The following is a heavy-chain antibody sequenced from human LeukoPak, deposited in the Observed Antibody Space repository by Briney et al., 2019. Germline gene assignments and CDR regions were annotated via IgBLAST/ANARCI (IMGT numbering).Heavy chain of an antibody. Sequence: GGSLRLSCAASGFTFSTYSMNWVRQAPGKGLEWVSSISGSSIYIYYADSVKGRFTISRDNAKNSLYLQLNSLRAEDTAVYHCVKAQNFRPSAFFDSWGQGTLVTVSS. CDR1: GFTFSTYS. V-gene: IGHV3-21*01. CDR3: VKAQNFRPSAFFDS. D-gene: IGHD1-7*01. J-gene: IGHJ4*02. CDR2: ISGSSIYI.